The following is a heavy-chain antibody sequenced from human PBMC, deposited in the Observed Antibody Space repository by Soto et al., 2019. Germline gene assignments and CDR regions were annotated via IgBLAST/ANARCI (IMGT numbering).Heavy chain of an antibody. CDR3: ARDKIYGSGGFDL. CDR1: GFTFSSHG. Sequence: PGGSLRLSCEASGFTFSSHGMHWVRQAPGKGLEWVAVIWYDGTNKYYTDSLKGRFTISRDNSKNTLYLQMNSLTAEDTAVYYCARDKIYGSGGFDLWGRGTLVTVSS. CDR2: IWYDGTNK. J-gene: IGHJ2*01. V-gene: IGHV3-33*01. D-gene: IGHD3-10*01.